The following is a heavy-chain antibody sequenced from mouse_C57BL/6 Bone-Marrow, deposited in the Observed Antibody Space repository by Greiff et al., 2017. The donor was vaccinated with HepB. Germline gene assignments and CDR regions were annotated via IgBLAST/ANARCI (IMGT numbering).Heavy chain of an antibody. D-gene: IGHD1-1*01. CDR1: GYAFSSSW. J-gene: IGHJ1*03. Sequence: VQLQQSGPELVKPGASVKISCKASGYAFSSSWMNWVKQRPGKGLEWIGRIYPGDGDTNYNGKFKGKATLTADKSYSTAYMQLSSLTSEDSAVYFCARKDYGSRGGWYFDVWGTGTTVTVSS. V-gene: IGHV1-82*01. CDR2: IYPGDGDT. CDR3: ARKDYGSRGGWYFDV.